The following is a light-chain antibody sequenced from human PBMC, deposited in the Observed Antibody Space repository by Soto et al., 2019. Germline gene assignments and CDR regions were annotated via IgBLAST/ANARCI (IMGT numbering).Light chain of an antibody. CDR3: QQRSNWHPIT. CDR1: QSVSSY. J-gene: IGKJ5*01. CDR2: DAS. Sequence: EILLTQSPSTLSLSPGERATLSCRASQSVSSYLAWYQQKPGQAPRLLMYDASNRATGIPARFSGSGSGTDFTLTIGSLEPEDFAVYYCQQRSNWHPITFGQGTRLEIK. V-gene: IGKV3-11*01.